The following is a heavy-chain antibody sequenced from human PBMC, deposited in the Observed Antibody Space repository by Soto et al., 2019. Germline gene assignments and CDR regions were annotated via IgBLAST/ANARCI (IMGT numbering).Heavy chain of an antibody. D-gene: IGHD2-15*01. J-gene: IGHJ6*04. V-gene: IGHV3-66*01. CDR2: IQSGGPT. CDR1: GVTVSSKY. CDR3: ARDDVLCDGGRCYGVPLDV. Sequence: EVHLVESGGGLVQPGGSLRLSCAASGVTVSSKYMSWGRQAPGKGLEWVSLIQSGGPTYYADSVKGRFTISRDTSENTLHLQTDSLRAEDTAVYYCARDDVLCDGGRCYGVPLDVWGKGTPVTVSS.